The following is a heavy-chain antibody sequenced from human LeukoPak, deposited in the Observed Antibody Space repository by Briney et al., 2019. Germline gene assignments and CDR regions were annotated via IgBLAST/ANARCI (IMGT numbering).Heavy chain of an antibody. CDR1: GGTFSSYA. Sequence: SVKVSCKASGGTFSSYAISWVRQAPGQGLEWMGGIIPIFGTANYAQKFQGRVTITADKSTSTAYMELSSLRSDDTAVYYCARASRGSGWYINWFDPWGQGTLVTVSS. J-gene: IGHJ5*02. CDR2: IIPIFGTA. D-gene: IGHD6-19*01. CDR3: ARASRGSGWYINWFDP. V-gene: IGHV1-69*06.